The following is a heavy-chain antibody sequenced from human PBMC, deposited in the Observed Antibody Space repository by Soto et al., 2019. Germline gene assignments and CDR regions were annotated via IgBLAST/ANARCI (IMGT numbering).Heavy chain of an antibody. CDR3: VKDKYDSGSSMGNWFDP. CDR1: GFTFSKYA. Sequence: EVQLLESGGDLVQRGGSLRLSCAAYGFTFSKYAMSWVRQAPGKGLEWVSSISAGGGTTYDADSVKGRFTISRDNSENTLYLQLNSLRADDTAIFYCVKDKYDSGSSMGNWFDPWGQGTLVTVSS. D-gene: IGHD3-10*01. CDR2: ISAGGGTT. V-gene: IGHV3-23*01. J-gene: IGHJ5*02.